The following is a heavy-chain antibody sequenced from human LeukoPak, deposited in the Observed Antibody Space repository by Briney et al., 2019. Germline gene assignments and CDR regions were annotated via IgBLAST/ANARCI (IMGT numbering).Heavy chain of an antibody. J-gene: IGHJ6*03. CDR3: ARGAAWFGELLPRYYYYYMDV. CDR1: GFTFSSYS. CDR2: ISSSSSYI. D-gene: IGHD3-10*01. V-gene: IGHV3-21*01. Sequence: KSGGSLRLSCAASGFTFSSYSMNWVRQAPGKGLEWVSSISSSSSYIYYADSVKGRFTISRDNAKNSLYLQMNSLRAEDTAVYYCARGAAWFGELLPRYYYYYMDVWGKGTTVTISS.